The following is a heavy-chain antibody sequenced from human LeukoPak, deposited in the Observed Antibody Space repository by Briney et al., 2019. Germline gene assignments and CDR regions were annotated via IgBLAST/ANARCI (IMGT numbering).Heavy chain of an antibody. V-gene: IGHV4-59*01. Sequence: SETLSLTCTVSGGSISSFYWSWIRQSPGKELEWIGYIYYSGNTKYNPSLKSRITMAVDTSKNQVSLKLTSVAAADTAIYYCAREVHYYGSGTYFFWFDPWGQGTLVTVSS. D-gene: IGHD3-10*01. CDR2: IYYSGNT. CDR3: AREVHYYGSGTYFFWFDP. J-gene: IGHJ5*02. CDR1: GGSISSFY.